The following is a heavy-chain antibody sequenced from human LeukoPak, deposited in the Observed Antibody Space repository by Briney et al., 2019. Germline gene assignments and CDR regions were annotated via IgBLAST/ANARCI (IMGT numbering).Heavy chain of an antibody. Sequence: GESLKISCKGSGYSFTSYWIGWVRQMPGKGLEWMGIIYRGDSDIRYSPSFQGQVTISADKSISTAYLQWSSLKASDTALYYCARRDCSSTSCHFDYWGQGTLVTVSS. CDR1: GYSFTSYW. D-gene: IGHD2-2*01. V-gene: IGHV5-51*01. CDR2: IYRGDSDI. J-gene: IGHJ4*02. CDR3: ARRDCSSTSCHFDY.